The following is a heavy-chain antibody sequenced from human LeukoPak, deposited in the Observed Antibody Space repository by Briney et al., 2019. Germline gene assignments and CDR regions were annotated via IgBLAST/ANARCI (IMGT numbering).Heavy chain of an antibody. V-gene: IGHV1-69*04. CDR1: GGTFSSYA. J-gene: IGHJ4*02. CDR3: ARAGAYDSSGQPGCDY. D-gene: IGHD3-22*01. CDR2: IIPILGIA. Sequence: SVKVSCKASGGTFSSYAISWVRQAPGQGLEWVGRIIPILGIANYAQKFQGRVTITADKSTSTAYMELSSLRSEDTAVYYCARAGAYDSSGQPGCDYWGQGTLVTVSS.